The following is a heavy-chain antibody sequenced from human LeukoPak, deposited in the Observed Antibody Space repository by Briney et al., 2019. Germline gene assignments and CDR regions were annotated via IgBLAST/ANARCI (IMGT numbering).Heavy chain of an antibody. CDR3: AHFKGGSFDF. D-gene: IGHD1-26*01. V-gene: IGHV4-39*01. CDR1: GGSINSNSYY. CDR2: IHYRGST. Sequence: VKPSETLSLTCTVSGGSINSNSYYWGWIRQPPGKGLEWIGSIHYRGSTYYNPSLESRVTVFLDTSKNQFSLELSSVTAADTAVYYCAHFKGGSFDFWGQGTMVTVSS. J-gene: IGHJ3*01.